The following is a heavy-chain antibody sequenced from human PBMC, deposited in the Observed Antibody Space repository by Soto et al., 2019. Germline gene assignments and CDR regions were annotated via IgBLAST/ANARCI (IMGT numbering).Heavy chain of an antibody. Sequence: SETLSLTCTVSGDSIKTDVWWSWLRRPPGKGLEWIGEIYQNGNTNYNPSLKSRVTMSVDKSRNQFSLMLTSVAAADTAIYYCARDAAVAGETDRFDYWGQGILVTVSS. V-gene: IGHV4-4*02. J-gene: IGHJ4*02. CDR2: IYQNGNT. D-gene: IGHD6-19*01. CDR3: ARDAAVAGETDRFDY. CDR1: GDSIKTDVW.